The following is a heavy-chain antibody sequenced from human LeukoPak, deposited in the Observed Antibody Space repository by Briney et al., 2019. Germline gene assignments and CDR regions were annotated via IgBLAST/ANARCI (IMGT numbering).Heavy chain of an antibody. Sequence: ASVKVSCKASGYTFTSYDINWVRQATGQGLEWMGWMNPNSGNTGYAQKFQGRVTMTRNTSISTAYMELSSLRSEDTAVYYCACVSSSWYRYYYGMDVWGQGTTVTVSS. D-gene: IGHD6-13*01. CDR1: GYTFTSYD. CDR2: MNPNSGNT. J-gene: IGHJ6*02. V-gene: IGHV1-8*01. CDR3: ACVSSSWYRYYYGMDV.